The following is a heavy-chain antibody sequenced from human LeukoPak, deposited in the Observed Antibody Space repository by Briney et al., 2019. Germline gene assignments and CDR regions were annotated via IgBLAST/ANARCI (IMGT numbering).Heavy chain of an antibody. J-gene: IGHJ4*02. CDR3: ARGVRNYYDSSGYYPFDY. CDR1: GRSFSGYY. V-gene: IGHV4-59*01. Sequence: PSETLSLTCAVYGRSFSGYYWSWIRQPPGKGLEWIGYMYYSGSTNYNPSLKSRVTISVDTSKNQFSLKLSSVTAADTAVYYCARGVRNYYDSSGYYPFDYWGQGTLVTVSS. D-gene: IGHD3-22*01. CDR2: MYYSGST.